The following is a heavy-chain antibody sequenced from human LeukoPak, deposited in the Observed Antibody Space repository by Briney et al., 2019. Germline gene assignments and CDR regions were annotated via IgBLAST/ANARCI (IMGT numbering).Heavy chain of an antibody. V-gene: IGHV4-39*01. CDR3: AGPSSSPRYYYYYYYMDV. CDR2: IYYSGST. J-gene: IGHJ6*03. Sequence: KPSETLSLTCTVSGGSISSSSYYWGWIRQPPGKGLEWIGSIYYSGSTYYNPSLKSRVTISVDTSKNQFSLKLSSVTAADTAVYYCAGPSSSPRYYYYYYYMDVWGKGTTVTVSS. CDR1: GGSISSSSYY. D-gene: IGHD6-13*01.